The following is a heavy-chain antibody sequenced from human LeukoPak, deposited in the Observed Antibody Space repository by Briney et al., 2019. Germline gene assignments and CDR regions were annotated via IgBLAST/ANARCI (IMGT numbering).Heavy chain of an antibody. Sequence: GGSLRLSCAASGFTFSSYSMNWVRQAPGKGLEWVAFIRYHGSDKYYADSVKDRFTISRDNSKNTLYLQMNSLRAEDTAVYYCAKKWSGDYDSSGVNDAFDIWGQGTTVTVSS. CDR2: IRYHGSDK. J-gene: IGHJ3*02. CDR3: AKKWSGDYDSSGVNDAFDI. CDR1: GFTFSSYS. D-gene: IGHD3-22*01. V-gene: IGHV3-30*02.